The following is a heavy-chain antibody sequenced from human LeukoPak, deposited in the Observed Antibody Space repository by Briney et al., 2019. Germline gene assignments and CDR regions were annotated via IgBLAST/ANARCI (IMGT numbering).Heavy chain of an antibody. J-gene: IGHJ3*02. CDR1: GGSISSYY. CDR3: AREGATTITMVRGVENAFDI. CDR2: IYYSGCT. Sequence: SETLSLTCTVSGGSISSYYWSWIRQPPGKGLEGMGYIYYSGCTNYNPSLKSRVTISVDTSKNQFSLKLSSVTAADTAVYYCAREGATTITMVRGVENAFDIRGQGTMVTVSS. D-gene: IGHD3-10*01. V-gene: IGHV4-59*01.